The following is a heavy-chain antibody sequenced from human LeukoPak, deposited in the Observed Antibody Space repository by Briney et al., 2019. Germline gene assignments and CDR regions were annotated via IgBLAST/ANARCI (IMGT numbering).Heavy chain of an antibody. CDR2: IYSGGST. V-gene: IGHV3-53*01. Sequence: GGSLRLSCAASGFTVSSNHMSWVRQAPGRGLEWVSVIYSGGSTYYADSVKGRFTISRDNSKNTLCLQMNSLRAEDTAVYYCVRQGGMGGPWYFDLWGRGTLVTVSS. J-gene: IGHJ2*01. CDR1: GFTVSSNH. D-gene: IGHD3-16*01. CDR3: VRQGGMGGPWYFDL.